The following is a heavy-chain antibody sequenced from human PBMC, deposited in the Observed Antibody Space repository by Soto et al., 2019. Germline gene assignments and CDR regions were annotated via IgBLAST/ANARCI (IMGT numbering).Heavy chain of an antibody. CDR2: IYHSGST. D-gene: IGHD6-13*01. V-gene: IGHV4-30-2*01. CDR3: ARGWGSSWYWDWFEP. Sequence: SETLSLTCAVSGGSIRSGGYSWSWIRKPPGKGLEWIGYIYHSGSTYYNPSLKSRVTISVDRSKNQFSLKLSSVTAADTAVYYCARGWGSSWYWDWFEPWGQGTLVTVSS. J-gene: IGHJ5*02. CDR1: GGSIRSGGYS.